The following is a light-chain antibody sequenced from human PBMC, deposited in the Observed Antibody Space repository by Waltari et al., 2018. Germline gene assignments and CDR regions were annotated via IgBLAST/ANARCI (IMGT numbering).Light chain of an antibody. CDR1: QGVSSS. V-gene: IGKV3-11*01. CDR3: LQRSNWPRT. Sequence: TQSPATLSLSPGEKATLSCRASQGVSSSLAWYQQKPGQAPRLLIYDASNRATGIPARFSGSGSGTDFTLTISSLEPEDFAAYYCLQRSNWPRTFGQGTKVEIK. CDR2: DAS. J-gene: IGKJ1*01.